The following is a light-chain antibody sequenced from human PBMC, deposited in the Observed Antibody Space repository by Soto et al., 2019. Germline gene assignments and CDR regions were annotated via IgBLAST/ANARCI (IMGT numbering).Light chain of an antibody. Sequence: QSVLTQPASVSGSPGQSITISCTGSSSDVGGYNLVSWYQKSPGKAPNLIIYEVSQRPSGISYRFSGSKSGNTASLTISGLQAEDEADYYCCSYAGSYTFVVFGGGTKLTVL. J-gene: IGLJ2*01. CDR1: SSDVGGYNL. CDR3: CSYAGSYTFVV. V-gene: IGLV2-23*02. CDR2: EVS.